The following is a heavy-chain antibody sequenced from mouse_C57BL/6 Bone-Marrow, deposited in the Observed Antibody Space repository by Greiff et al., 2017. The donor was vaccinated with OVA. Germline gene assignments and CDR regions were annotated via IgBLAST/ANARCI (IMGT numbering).Heavy chain of an antibody. V-gene: IGHV14-4*01. J-gene: IGHJ2*01. CDR2: IDPANGDT. D-gene: IGHD6-2*01. Sequence: EVQLQQSGAELVRPGASVKLSCTASGFNIKDDYMHWVKQRPEQGLEWIGWIDPANGDTEYASKFQGKATITADTSSNTAYLQLSSLTSEDTAVYYCTTGLYYFDYWGQGTTLTVSS. CDR1: GFNIKDDY. CDR3: TTGLYYFDY.